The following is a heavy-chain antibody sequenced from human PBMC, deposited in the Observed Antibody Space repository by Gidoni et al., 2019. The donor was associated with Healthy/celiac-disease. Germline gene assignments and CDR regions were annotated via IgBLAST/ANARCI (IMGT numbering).Heavy chain of an antibody. Sequence: EVQLVESGGGLVKPGGFLRLSCAASGFTFSNAWMSWVRQAPGKGLEWVGRIKSKTDGGTTDYAAPVKGRFTISRDDSKNTLYLQMNSLKTEDTAVYYCTTFYCGGDCYSNWGQGTLVTVSS. CDR3: TTFYCGGDCYSN. CDR2: IKSKTDGGTT. J-gene: IGHJ4*02. D-gene: IGHD2-21*02. CDR1: GFTFSNAW. V-gene: IGHV3-15*01.